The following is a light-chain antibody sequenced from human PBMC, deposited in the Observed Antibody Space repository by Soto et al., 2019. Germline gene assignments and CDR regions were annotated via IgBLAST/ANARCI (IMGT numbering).Light chain of an antibody. CDR3: QLYGSSLWT. Sequence: IVLTQSPGTLSLSPGKRATLSCRASQSVSSSYLAWYQQKPGQAPRLLMYGASNRATGTPDRFSGGGSGTDFTLTISRLESEDFAVYYCQLYGSSLWTFGQGTKVEVK. J-gene: IGKJ1*01. CDR2: GAS. CDR1: QSVSSSY. V-gene: IGKV3-20*01.